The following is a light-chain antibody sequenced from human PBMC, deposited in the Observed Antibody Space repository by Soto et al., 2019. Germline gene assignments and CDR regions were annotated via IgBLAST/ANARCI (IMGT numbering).Light chain of an antibody. V-gene: IGLV2-14*02. J-gene: IGLJ3*02. CDR3: SSYTISSTWV. Sequence: QSALTQPASVSGSPGQSITISCTGTSSDVGSYNLVSWYQQLPGKAPKLMIYEVTNRPSGVSDRFSGSKSDNTASLTISGLQAEDEADYYCSSYTISSTWVFGGGTKVTVL. CDR2: EVT. CDR1: SSDVGSYNL.